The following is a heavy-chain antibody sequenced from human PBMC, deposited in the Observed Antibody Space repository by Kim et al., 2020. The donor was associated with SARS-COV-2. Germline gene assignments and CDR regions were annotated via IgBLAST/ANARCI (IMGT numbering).Heavy chain of an antibody. V-gene: IGHV4-38-2*02. CDR2: IYHSGST. CDR3: ARGWGSHIVVVTAIPVPFDY. J-gene: IGHJ4*02. CDR1: GYSISSGYY. Sequence: SETLSLTCTVSGYSISSGYYWGWIRQPPGKGLEWIGSIYHSGSTYYNPSLKSRVTISVDTSKNQFSLKLSSVTAADTAVYYCARGWGSHIVVVTAIPVPFDYWGQGTLVTVSS. D-gene: IGHD2-21*02.